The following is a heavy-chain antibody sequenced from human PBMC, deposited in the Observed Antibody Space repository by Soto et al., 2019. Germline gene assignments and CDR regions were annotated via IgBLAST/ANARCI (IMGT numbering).Heavy chain of an antibody. Sequence: QVQLVQSGAEVKKPGSSVKVSCKASGGTFSSYTISWVRQAPGQGLEWMGRIIPILGIANYAQKFQGRVTITADKSTSTAYMELSSLRSEDTAVYYCASSGSAMVTPNYYYYGMDVWGQGTTVTVSS. CDR1: GGTFSSYT. CDR3: ASSGSAMVTPNYYYYGMDV. D-gene: IGHD5-18*01. J-gene: IGHJ6*02. CDR2: IIPILGIA. V-gene: IGHV1-69*02.